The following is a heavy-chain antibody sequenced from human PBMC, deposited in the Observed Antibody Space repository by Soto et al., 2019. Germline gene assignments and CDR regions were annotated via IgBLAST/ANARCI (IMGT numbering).Heavy chain of an antibody. CDR2: TFYRSRWYS. D-gene: IGHD3-9*01. CDR3: ARAGSTMYRLHPHFDF. CDR1: GDSVSTNNGA. V-gene: IGHV6-1*01. Sequence: SQTLSLTCAISGDSVSTNNGAWNWIRQSPSRGLEWLGRTFYRSRWYSDYADSVKGRININSDTSKNQFSLQLKSLTPEDTAVYYCARAGSTMYRLHPHFDFWGQGTLVTVSS. J-gene: IGHJ4*02.